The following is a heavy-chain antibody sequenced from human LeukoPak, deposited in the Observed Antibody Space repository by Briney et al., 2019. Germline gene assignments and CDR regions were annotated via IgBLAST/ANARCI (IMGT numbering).Heavy chain of an antibody. J-gene: IGHJ6*03. Sequence: GGSLRLSCAASGFTFSIYSMDWVRQAPGKGLEWVSYVSNSSSTIYYADSVKGRFTISRDNAKNSLYLQMNSLRAEDTAVYYCARGVRRFLEWVSMDVWGKGTTVTVSS. CDR2: VSNSSSTI. CDR1: GFTFSIYS. D-gene: IGHD3-3*01. V-gene: IGHV3-48*01. CDR3: ARGVRRFLEWVSMDV.